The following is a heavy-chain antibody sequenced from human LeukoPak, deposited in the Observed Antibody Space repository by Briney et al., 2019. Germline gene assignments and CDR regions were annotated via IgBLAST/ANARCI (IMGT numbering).Heavy chain of an antibody. CDR3: TRLVVPAGWFDP. J-gene: IGHJ5*02. Sequence: GGSLRLSCTASGFTFGDYAMSWVRQAPGKGLEWVGFIRSKAYGGTTEYAASVKGRFTISRDDSKSIACLQMNSLKTEDTAVYYCTRLVVPAGWFDPWGQGTLVTVSS. V-gene: IGHV3-49*04. D-gene: IGHD2-2*01. CDR2: IRSKAYGGTT. CDR1: GFTFGDYA.